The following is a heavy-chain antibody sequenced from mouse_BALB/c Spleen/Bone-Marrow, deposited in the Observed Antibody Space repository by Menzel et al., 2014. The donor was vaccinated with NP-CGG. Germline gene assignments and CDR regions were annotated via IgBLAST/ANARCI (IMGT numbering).Heavy chain of an antibody. V-gene: IGHV5-4*02. D-gene: IGHD1-1*01. Sequence: EVMLVESGGGLVKPGGSLKLSCAASGFTFSDYYMYWVRQTPEERLEWVATISDGGSYTYYPDSVKGRFTISRDNAKNNLYLQMSSLKSEDTAMYYCARDYYGSSYPFDYWGQGTTLTVSS. J-gene: IGHJ2*01. CDR1: GFTFSDYY. CDR2: ISDGGSYT. CDR3: ARDYYGSSYPFDY.